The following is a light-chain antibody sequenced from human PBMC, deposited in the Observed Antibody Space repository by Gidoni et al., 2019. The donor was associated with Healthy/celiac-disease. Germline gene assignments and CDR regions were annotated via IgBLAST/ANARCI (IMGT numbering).Light chain of an antibody. CDR2: KAS. J-gene: IGKJ2*01. CDR1: QSISSC. Sequence: DIQMPQSPSTLSASVGDRVTITCRASQSISSCLAWYQQKPGKASKLLSYKASSLESGVPSRFSGSGSGTEFTLTISSLQPDDFATYYCQQYNSYPYTFGQGTKLEIK. CDR3: QQYNSYPYT. V-gene: IGKV1-5*03.